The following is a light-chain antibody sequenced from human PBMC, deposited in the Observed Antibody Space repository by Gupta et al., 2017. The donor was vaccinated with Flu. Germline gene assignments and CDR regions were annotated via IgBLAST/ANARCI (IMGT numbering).Light chain of an antibody. J-gene: IGLJ2*01. V-gene: IGLV2-8*01. Sequence: QSTLPQPPPASRFPGQSVTISCTGTSNYVGAHNYVSWYHHHPGKAPKLMIYEVNKRPAGVADRFSGSKSNNTASLTVSGPKDEEEDHYYCSSYADSDIVLFGGGTKLTVL. CDR1: SNYVGAHNY. CDR3: SSYADSDIVL. CDR2: EVN.